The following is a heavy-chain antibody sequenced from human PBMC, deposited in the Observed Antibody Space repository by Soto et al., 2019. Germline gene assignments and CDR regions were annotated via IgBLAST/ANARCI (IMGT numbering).Heavy chain of an antibody. CDR2: IYKSATT. J-gene: IGHJ5*01. D-gene: IGHD7-27*01. CDR3: ARGRYCLTGRCFPNWFDS. CDR1: GDSISNLDYF. Sequence: QVQLLESGPGLVKPSQTLSLTCSVSGDSISNLDYFWAWIRQPPGQALEYIGYIYKSATTYYNPSFESRVAISVDTSKSQFSLNVTYVTAADTAVYFCARGRYCLTGRCFPNWFDSWGKGALVPVSS. V-gene: IGHV4-30-4*01.